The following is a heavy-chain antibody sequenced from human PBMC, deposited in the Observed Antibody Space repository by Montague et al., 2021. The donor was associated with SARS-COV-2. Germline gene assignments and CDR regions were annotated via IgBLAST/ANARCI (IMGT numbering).Heavy chain of an antibody. J-gene: IGHJ4*02. CDR1: GGSFSDYY. D-gene: IGHD6-13*01. CDR2: INHSGST. V-gene: IGHV4-34*01. Sequence: SETLSLTCAVYGGSFSDYYWSWIRQPPEKGLEWIGEINHSGSTNYNPSLKSRVTISVDTSKNQFSLKLSSVTAADTAAYYCARDRYSSSWYGQKYYFDYWGQGTLVTVSS. CDR3: ARDRYSSSWYGQKYYFDY.